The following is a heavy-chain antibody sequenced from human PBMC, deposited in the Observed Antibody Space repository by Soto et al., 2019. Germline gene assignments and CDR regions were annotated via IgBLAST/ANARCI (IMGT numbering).Heavy chain of an antibody. CDR2: ISGSGDTI. D-gene: IGHD3-22*01. CDR3: ARDRLPMVVVVMGWFDP. Sequence: GGSLRLSCAASGFSFRDYYMSWIRQAPGKGLEWISYISGSGDTIYYADSVKGRFIISRDNAKNSLFLQMNGLRADDTAVYYCARDRLPMVVVVMGWFDPWGQGTLVTVSS. V-gene: IGHV3-11*01. CDR1: GFSFRDYY. J-gene: IGHJ5*02.